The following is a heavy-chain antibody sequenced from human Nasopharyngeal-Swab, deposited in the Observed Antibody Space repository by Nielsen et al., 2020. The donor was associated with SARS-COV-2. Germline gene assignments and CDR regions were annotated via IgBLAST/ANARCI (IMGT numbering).Heavy chain of an antibody. Sequence: WVRQVPGQGLEWMGRINPNSGGTNYAQKFQGRVTMTRDTSISTAYMELSRLRSDDTAAYYCARVGPSGYYYGMDVWGQGTTVTVSS. V-gene: IGHV1-2*06. CDR3: ARVGPSGYYYGMDV. D-gene: IGHD6-25*01. CDR2: INPNSGGT. J-gene: IGHJ6*02.